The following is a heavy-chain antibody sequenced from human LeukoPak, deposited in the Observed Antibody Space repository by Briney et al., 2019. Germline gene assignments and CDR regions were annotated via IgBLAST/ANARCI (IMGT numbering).Heavy chain of an antibody. CDR1: GFTFSSYA. D-gene: IGHD3-10*01. CDR3: AKDLTRTMVRGVITS. Sequence: GGSLRLSCAASGFTFSSYAMSWVRQAPGKVLEWVSAISGSGGSTYYADSVKGRFTISRDNSKNTLYLQMNSLRAEDTAVYYCAKDLTRTMVRGVITSWGQGTLVTVSS. J-gene: IGHJ5*02. V-gene: IGHV3-23*01. CDR2: ISGSGGST.